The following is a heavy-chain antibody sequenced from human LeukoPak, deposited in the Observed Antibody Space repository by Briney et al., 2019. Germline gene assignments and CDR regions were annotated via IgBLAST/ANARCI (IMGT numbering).Heavy chain of an antibody. J-gene: IGHJ4*02. Sequence: SETLSLTWAVYGXSFSGYYGSWIRQPPGKGLEWIGEINHSGSTNYNPSLKSRVTISVDTSKNQFSLKLSSVTAADTAVYYCARCSAIQLWFYYWGQGTLVTVSS. CDR2: INHSGST. D-gene: IGHD5-18*01. CDR1: GXSFSGYY. CDR3: ARCSAIQLWFYY. V-gene: IGHV4-34*01.